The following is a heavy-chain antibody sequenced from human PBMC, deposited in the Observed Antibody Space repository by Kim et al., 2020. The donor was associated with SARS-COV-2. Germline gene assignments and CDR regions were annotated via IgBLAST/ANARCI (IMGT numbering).Heavy chain of an antibody. D-gene: IGHD6-13*01. J-gene: IGHJ5*02. CDR3: ARSNAPPLPGTGWFAP. CDR2: FVPDAGKT. V-gene: IGHV1-24*01. CDR1: GYTLTELS. Sequence: ASVKVSCKVSGYTLTELSMHWVRQAPGKGREWMGGFVPDAGKTNYAQKFQGRVTMTADTSTDTAYMELSSLRSEDTAVYYCARSNAPPLPGTGWFAPGGQ.